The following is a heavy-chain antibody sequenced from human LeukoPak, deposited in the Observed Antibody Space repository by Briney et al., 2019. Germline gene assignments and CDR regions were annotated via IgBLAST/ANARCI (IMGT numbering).Heavy chain of an antibody. D-gene: IGHD4-11*01. V-gene: IGHV3-23*01. CDR2: ITTSGGSA. CDR1: GFTFSSYA. Sequence: GGSLRLSCAASGFTFSSYAMSWVRRAPGKGLEWVSGITTSGGSASYADSVKGRFTISRDNSKNTVYLQMDSLRAEDTAVYYCARDAGGAFGNYVNYFDYWGQGTLVTVSS. J-gene: IGHJ4*02. CDR3: ARDAGGAFGNYVNYFDY.